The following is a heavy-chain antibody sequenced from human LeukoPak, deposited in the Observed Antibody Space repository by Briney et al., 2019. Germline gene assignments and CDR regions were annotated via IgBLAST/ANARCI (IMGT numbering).Heavy chain of an antibody. CDR1: GFTFSDYS. D-gene: IGHD5-24*01. CDR3: ARDYKYAFDN. CDR2: IGIDSGNT. Sequence: GGSLRLSCAASGFTFSDYSMNWVRQAPGKGLEWISYIGIDSGNTNYADSVKGRFTVSGDKAKNSLYLQMDSLRAGDTAVYYCARDYKYAFDNWGQGTLVTVSS. V-gene: IGHV3-48*01. J-gene: IGHJ4*02.